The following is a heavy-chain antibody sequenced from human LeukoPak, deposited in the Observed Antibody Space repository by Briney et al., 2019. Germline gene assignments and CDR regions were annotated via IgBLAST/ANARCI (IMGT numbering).Heavy chain of an antibody. D-gene: IGHD2-8*01. CDR3: VRNLRYCSDGVCSP. V-gene: IGHV3-66*01. CDR1: GFSVRNNH. CDR2: IYNGGGT. Sequence: GGSLRLSCAASGFSVRNNHIYWVRQAPGKGLEWVSVIYNGGGTYYTDSVKGRFTISRDDSKDTVFLQMNSLRAEDTAVYFCVRNLRYCSDGVCSPWSQGTLVTVSS. J-gene: IGHJ4*02.